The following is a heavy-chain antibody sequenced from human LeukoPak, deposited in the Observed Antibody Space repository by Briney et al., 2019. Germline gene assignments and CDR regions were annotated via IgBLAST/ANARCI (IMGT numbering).Heavy chain of an antibody. D-gene: IGHD1-26*01. CDR1: GFTFSSYA. Sequence: GSLRLSCAASGFTFSSYAMSWVRQAPGKGLEWIGEINHSGSTNYNPSLKSRVTISVDTSKNQFSLKLSSVTAADTAVYYCARSGELLRTFDYWGQGTLVTVSS. V-gene: IGHV4-34*01. CDR2: INHSGST. J-gene: IGHJ4*02. CDR3: ARSGELLRTFDY.